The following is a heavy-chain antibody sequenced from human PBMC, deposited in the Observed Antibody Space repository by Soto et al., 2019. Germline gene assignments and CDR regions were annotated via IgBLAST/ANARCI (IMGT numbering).Heavy chain of an antibody. CDR3: VRKIYDSDTGPNFQYYFDY. CDR2: IDPSRSYT. CDR1: GYSFTSYW. Sequence: GDSLKISCKGSGYSFTSYWISWVRQMPGKGLEWMGKIDPSRSYTDYSPSFQGHVTVSTDNSISTAYLQWSSLKASDTAIYYCVRKIYDSDTGPNFQYYFDYWGQGTPVTVSS. J-gene: IGHJ4*02. V-gene: IGHV5-10-1*01. D-gene: IGHD3-22*01.